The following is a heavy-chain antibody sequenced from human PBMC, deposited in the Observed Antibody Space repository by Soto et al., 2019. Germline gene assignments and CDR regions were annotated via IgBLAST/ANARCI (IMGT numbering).Heavy chain of an antibody. Sequence: EVQLLESGGGLVQPGGSLRLSCAASGFTFSSYAMSWVGQAPGKGLEWVSAISGSGGSTYYADSVKGRFTISRDNSKNTLYLQMNSLRAEDTAVYYCAKDQGSIVGATKTFAWGQGTLVTVSS. CDR1: GFTFSSYA. D-gene: IGHD1-26*01. CDR3: AKDQGSIVGATKTFA. V-gene: IGHV3-23*01. J-gene: IGHJ5*02. CDR2: ISGSGGST.